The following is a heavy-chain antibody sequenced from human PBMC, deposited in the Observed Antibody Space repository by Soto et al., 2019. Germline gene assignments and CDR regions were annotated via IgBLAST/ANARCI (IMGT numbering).Heavy chain of an antibody. CDR1: GGSISSYY. Sequence: PSETLSLTCTVSGGSISSYYWSWIRQPPGKGLEWIGYIYYSGSTNYNPSLKSRVTISVDTSKNQFSLKLSSVTAADTAVYYCARGKSDYYGSGSLYYYYGMDVWGQGTTVTVSS. CDR3: ARGKSDYYGSGSLYYYYGMDV. V-gene: IGHV4-59*08. CDR2: IYYSGST. J-gene: IGHJ6*02. D-gene: IGHD3-10*01.